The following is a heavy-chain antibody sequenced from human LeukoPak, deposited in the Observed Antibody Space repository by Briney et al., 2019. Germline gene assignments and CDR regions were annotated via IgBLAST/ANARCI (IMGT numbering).Heavy chain of an antibody. CDR1: GFTFSSYA. Sequence: GGSLRLSCAASGFTFSSYAMSWVRQAPGKGLEWVSSISGSGGSTYYADSVKGRFTISRDNSKNTLYLQMNSLRAEDTAIYFCASTTRGGTYYYYMDVWGKGTTVTISS. CDR3: ASTTRGGTYYYYMDV. D-gene: IGHD1-1*01. J-gene: IGHJ6*03. V-gene: IGHV3-23*01. CDR2: ISGSGGST.